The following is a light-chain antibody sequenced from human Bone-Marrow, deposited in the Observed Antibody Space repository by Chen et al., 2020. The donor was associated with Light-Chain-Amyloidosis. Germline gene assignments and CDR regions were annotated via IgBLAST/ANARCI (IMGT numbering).Light chain of an antibody. CDR1: SNNIGNNY. CDR3: GTWDSSLSAWV. Sequence: SVLTQPPSASAAPGQTVTISCSGSSNNIGNNYVSWYQQLPGTAPKLLIYDNNKRPSGIPDRFSGSKSGTSATLGITGLQTGDEADYYCGTWDSSLSAWVFGGGTKLTVL. V-gene: IGLV1-51*01. J-gene: IGLJ3*02. CDR2: DNN.